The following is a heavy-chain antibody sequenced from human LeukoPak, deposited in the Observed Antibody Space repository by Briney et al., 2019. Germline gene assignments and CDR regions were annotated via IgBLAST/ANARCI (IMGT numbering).Heavy chain of an antibody. CDR1: GGSFSGYY. J-gene: IGHJ4*02. Sequence: PSETLSLTCAGYGGSFSGYYWSWIRQPPGKGLEWIGEINHSGSTNYNPSLKSRVTISVDTSKNQFSLKLSSVTAADTAVYYCATMTTVITPMADWGQGTLVTVSS. CDR2: INHSGST. V-gene: IGHV4-34*01. CDR3: ATMTTVITPMAD. D-gene: IGHD4-17*01.